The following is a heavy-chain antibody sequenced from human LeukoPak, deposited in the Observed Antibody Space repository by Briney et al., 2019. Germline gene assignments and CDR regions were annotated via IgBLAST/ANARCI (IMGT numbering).Heavy chain of an antibody. Sequence: PSETLSLTCTVSGGSISSYYWSWIRQPPGKGLEWIGYIYYSGSTNYNPSLKSRVTISVDTSKNQFSLRLSSLTAADTAVYFCASAITVTTDYWGQGTLVTVSS. J-gene: IGHJ4*02. CDR3: ASAITVTTDY. V-gene: IGHV4-59*08. CDR2: IYYSGST. D-gene: IGHD4-17*01. CDR1: GGSISSYY.